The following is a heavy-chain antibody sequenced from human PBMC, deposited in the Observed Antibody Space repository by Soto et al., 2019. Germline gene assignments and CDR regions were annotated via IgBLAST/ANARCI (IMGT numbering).Heavy chain of an antibody. CDR1: GGSISSGPYS. Sequence: PSETLSLTCTVSGGSISSGPYSWGWIRQPPGKGLEWIGTFYYSGSTYYNPSLESRVTISVDTSKNQFSLKLSSVTAADTAVYYCARLTGHSGSYLYYWGQGTLVTVSS. J-gene: IGHJ4*02. D-gene: IGHD1-26*01. CDR2: FYYSGST. V-gene: IGHV4-39*01. CDR3: ARLTGHSGSYLYY.